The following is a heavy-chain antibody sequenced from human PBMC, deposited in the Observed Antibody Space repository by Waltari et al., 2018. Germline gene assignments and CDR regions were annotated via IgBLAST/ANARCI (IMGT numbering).Heavy chain of an antibody. J-gene: IGHJ4*02. Sequence: EVQLVESGGGLVKPGGSLRLSCVASGFTFSNAWMSWVRQAPGKGLEWVGRIKSKTDGGTTDYAAPVKGRFTISRDDSKNTLYLQMNSLKTEDTAVYYCTTPAGVRAVPYWGQGTLVTVSS. CDR3: TTPAGVRAVPY. V-gene: IGHV3-15*01. CDR1: GFTFSNAW. D-gene: IGHD1-1*01. CDR2: IKSKTDGGTT.